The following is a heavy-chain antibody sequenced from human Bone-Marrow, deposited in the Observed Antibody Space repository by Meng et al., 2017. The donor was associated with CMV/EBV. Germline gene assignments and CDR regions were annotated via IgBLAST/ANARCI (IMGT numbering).Heavy chain of an antibody. J-gene: IGHJ4*02. Sequence: GGSLRLSCSASGFTFSNFYMTWIRQAPGKGLEWLSYISNRGTTTDYADSVKGRFTISRDNAKNSLYLHMTGLKVEGPGVYHWGRWQWVVPTAILEYYFDHWGQGVLVTVSS. V-gene: IGHV3-11*04. CDR2: ISNRGTTT. D-gene: IGHD3-3*01. CDR3: GRWQWVVPTAILEYYFDH. CDR1: GFTFSNFY.